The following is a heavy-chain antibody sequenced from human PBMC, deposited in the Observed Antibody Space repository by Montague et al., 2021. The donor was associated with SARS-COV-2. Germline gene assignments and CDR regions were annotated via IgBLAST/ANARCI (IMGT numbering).Heavy chain of an antibody. Sequence: SETLSLTCAVSGGSISTSHWWSWVRQPPGKGLEWIGGIDERGSTNYSPSLKSRVTMSIDESANQFSLKLASLTAADTAIYFCARDVRTSTWSIGGYGGNYYFDSWGQGTLVAVSS. V-gene: IGHV4-4*02. CDR2: IDERGST. J-gene: IGHJ4*02. CDR3: ARDVRTSTWSIGGYGGNYYFDS. D-gene: IGHD4-23*01. CDR1: GGSISTSHW.